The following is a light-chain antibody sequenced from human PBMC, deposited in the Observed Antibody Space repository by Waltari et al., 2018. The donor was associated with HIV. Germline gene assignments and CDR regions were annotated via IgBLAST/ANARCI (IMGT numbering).Light chain of an antibody. Sequence: LMPQSPATLSVSPGERATLSCRASQSVSSNLAWYQQKPGQAPRLLIYGASTRATGIPVRFSGSGFGTDFALTISSLQSEDFAVYYCQQYNNWPPWTFGQGTKVEIK. CDR3: QQYNNWPPWT. CDR1: QSVSSN. V-gene: IGKV3-15*01. CDR2: GAS. J-gene: IGKJ1*01.